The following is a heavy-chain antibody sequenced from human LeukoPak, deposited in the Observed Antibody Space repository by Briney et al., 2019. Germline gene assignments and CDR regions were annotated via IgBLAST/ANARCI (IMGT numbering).Heavy chain of an antibody. CDR3: ARDGPDYGDFDY. Sequence: GGSLRLPCAASGFTFSSYAMHWVRQAPGKGLEWVAVISYDGSNKYYADSVKGRFTISRDNSKNTLYLQMNSLRPEDTAVYYCARDGPDYGDFDYWGQGTLVTVSS. CDR2: ISYDGSNK. V-gene: IGHV3-30*04. J-gene: IGHJ4*02. D-gene: IGHD4-17*01. CDR1: GFTFSSYA.